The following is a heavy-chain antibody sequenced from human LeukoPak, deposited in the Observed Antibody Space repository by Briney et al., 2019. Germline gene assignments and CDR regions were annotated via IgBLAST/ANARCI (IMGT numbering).Heavy chain of an antibody. V-gene: IGHV1-69*06. CDR2: IIPIFGTA. J-gene: IGHJ3*02. CDR3: ARSRITMIVVVSPWHAFDI. CDR1: GGTFSSYT. D-gene: IGHD3-22*01. Sequence: GASVKVSCKASGGTFSSYTISWVRQAPGQGLEWMGGIIPIFGTANYAQKFQGRVTITADKSTGTAYMELSSLRSEDTAVYYCARSRITMIVVVSPWHAFDIWGQGTTVTVSS.